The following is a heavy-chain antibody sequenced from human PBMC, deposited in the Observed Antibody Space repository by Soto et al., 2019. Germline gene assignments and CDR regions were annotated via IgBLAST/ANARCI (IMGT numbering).Heavy chain of an antibody. V-gene: IGHV3-23*01. Sequence: PGGSLRLSCAASGLTFSSYAMSWVRQAPGKGLEWGSAISGSGGSTYYAASVTGRFTISRDNSNTTLYLQMNSLRAEDTAVYYCAKFLFYYGSGSRTFYFDYWGQGTLVTVSS. CDR3: AKFLFYYGSGSRTFYFDY. CDR2: ISGSGGST. J-gene: IGHJ4*02. D-gene: IGHD3-10*01. CDR1: GLTFSSYA.